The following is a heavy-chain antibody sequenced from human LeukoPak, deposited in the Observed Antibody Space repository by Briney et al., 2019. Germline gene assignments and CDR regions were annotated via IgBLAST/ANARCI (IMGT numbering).Heavy chain of an antibody. CDR3: AKEVGQWLVGFYFDY. CDR2: IRYDGSNK. CDR1: GFTFSSYG. J-gene: IGHJ4*02. Sequence: GGSLRLSCAASGFTFSSYGMHWVRQAPGKGLEWVAFIRYDGSNKYYADSVKGRFTISRDNSKNTLYLQMNSLRAEDTAVYYCAKEVGQWLVGFYFDYWGQGTLVTVSS. V-gene: IGHV3-30*02. D-gene: IGHD6-19*01.